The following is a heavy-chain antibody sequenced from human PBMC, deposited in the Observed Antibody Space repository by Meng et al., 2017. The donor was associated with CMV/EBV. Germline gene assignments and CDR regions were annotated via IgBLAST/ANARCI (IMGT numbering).Heavy chain of an antibody. CDR3: AKARGSGKYYNYFDY. D-gene: IGHD1-26*01. Sequence: SEFTFISYGMHWVRQAPGKGLEWVTVIWNDGSTKYYADSVKGRFTISRDNSKNMLYLQMNSLRAEDTAVYYCAKARGSGKYYNYFDYWGQGALVTVSS. V-gene: IGHV3-33*06. CDR1: EFTFISYG. J-gene: IGHJ4*02. CDR2: IWNDGSTK.